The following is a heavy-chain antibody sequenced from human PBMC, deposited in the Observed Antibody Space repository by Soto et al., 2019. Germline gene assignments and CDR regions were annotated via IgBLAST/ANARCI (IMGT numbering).Heavy chain of an antibody. V-gene: IGHV1-69*01. J-gene: IGHJ6*02. CDR1: GVSFNNNG. CDR2: VSPPFRTS. Sequence: QVQLVQSGAEVKKPGSSVKVSCKTSGVSFNNNGIGWVRQAPGHGLEWMGGVSPPFRTSNYARKFQGRISITAHAPTGTVNRELSSLTSEDAAQYYCARVLYYGSGSYSPYGMDVWGQGTRVTVSS. CDR3: ARVLYYGSGSYSPYGMDV. D-gene: IGHD3-10*01.